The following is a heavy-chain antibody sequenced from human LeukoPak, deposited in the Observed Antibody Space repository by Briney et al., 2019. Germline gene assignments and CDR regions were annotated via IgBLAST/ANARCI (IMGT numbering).Heavy chain of an antibody. D-gene: IGHD2-15*01. CDR3: TRDCSGGSCWGDAFDL. CDR2: IRSKAYGGTT. J-gene: IGHJ3*01. Sequence: GGSLRLSCIASGFTFGDYAMSWVRQAPGKGLEWVGFIRSKAYGGTTEYAASVKSRFSISRDDSKSIAYLQMNSLRTEDTAVFYCTRDCSGGSCWGDAFDLWGQGTMVTVSS. V-gene: IGHV3-49*04. CDR1: GFTFGDYA.